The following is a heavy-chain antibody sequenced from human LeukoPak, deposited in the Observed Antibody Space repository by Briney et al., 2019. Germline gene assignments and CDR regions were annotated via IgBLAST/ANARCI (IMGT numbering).Heavy chain of an antibody. CDR1: GYTFTSYA. D-gene: IGHD6-13*01. V-gene: IGHV1-3*01. CDR2: INAGNGNT. J-gene: IGHJ6*02. Sequence: ASVKVSCKASGYTFTSYAMHWVRQAPGQRLEWMGWINAGNGNTKYSQKFQGRVTITRDTSASTAYMELSSLRSEDTAVYYCASRAYSGYSSPQEDYGMDVWGQGTTVTVSS. CDR3: ASRAYSGYSSPQEDYGMDV.